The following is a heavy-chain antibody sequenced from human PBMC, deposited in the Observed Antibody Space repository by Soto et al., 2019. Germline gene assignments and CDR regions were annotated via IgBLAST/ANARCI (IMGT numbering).Heavy chain of an antibody. D-gene: IGHD3-3*01. CDR2: ISYDGSNK. Sequence: QVQLVESGGGVVQPGRSLRLSCAASGFTFSSYGMHWVRQAPGKGLEWVAVISYDGSNKYYADSVKGRFTISRDNSKNTLYLRMNSLRAEVTAVYYCAKSAGGYDFWSGYSQIDYWGQGTLVTVSS. J-gene: IGHJ4*02. CDR1: GFTFSSYG. CDR3: AKSAGGYDFWSGYSQIDY. V-gene: IGHV3-30*18.